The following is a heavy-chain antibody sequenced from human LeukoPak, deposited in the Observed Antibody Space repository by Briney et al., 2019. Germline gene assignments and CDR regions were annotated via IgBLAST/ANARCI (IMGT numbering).Heavy chain of an antibody. V-gene: IGHV3-30*04. CDR2: IRYDGSNS. D-gene: IGHD5-12*01. J-gene: IGHJ4*02. CDR1: GFTFSSYA. Sequence: GRSLRLSCAASGFTFSSYAMHWVRQAPGEGLEWVAFIRYDGSNSYYIDSVKGRFTISRDNSKNTLYLQMNSLRAEDTAVYYCAKDQWIEQMLGSHCDYWGQGTLVTVST. CDR3: AKDQWIEQMLGSHCDY.